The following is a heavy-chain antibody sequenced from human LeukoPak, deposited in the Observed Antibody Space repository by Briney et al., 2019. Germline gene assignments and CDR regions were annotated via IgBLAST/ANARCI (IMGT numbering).Heavy chain of an antibody. CDR1: GFTFSSYA. CDR3: ARDQDGFDY. J-gene: IGHJ4*02. Sequence: GRSLRLSCAASGFTFSSYAMHWVRQAPGKGLEWVAVISYDGSNKYYADSVKGRFTISRDNSKNTLYLQMNSLRAEDTAVYYCARDQDGFDYWGQGTLVTVSS. V-gene: IGHV3-30*04. CDR2: ISYDGSNK.